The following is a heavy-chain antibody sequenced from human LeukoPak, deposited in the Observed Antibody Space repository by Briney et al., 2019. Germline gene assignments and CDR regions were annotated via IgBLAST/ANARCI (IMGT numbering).Heavy chain of an antibody. V-gene: IGHV3-21*01. Sequence: PGGSLRLSCAASGFTFSSYSMDWVRQAPGKGLEWVSSISSSSSYIYYADSVKGRFTISRDNAKTSLYLKMNSLRAEDTAVYYCARDKGPYDFWSGYFPDAFDIWGQGTMVTVSS. CDR1: GFTFSSYS. CDR2: ISSSSSYI. J-gene: IGHJ3*02. D-gene: IGHD3-3*01. CDR3: ARDKGPYDFWSGYFPDAFDI.